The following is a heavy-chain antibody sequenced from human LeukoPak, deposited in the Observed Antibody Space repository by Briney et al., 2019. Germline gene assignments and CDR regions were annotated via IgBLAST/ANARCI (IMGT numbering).Heavy chain of an antibody. CDR3: ARKPVDRCLDY. V-gene: IGHV3-23*01. J-gene: IGHJ4*02. CDR2: ISSGAGST. CDR1: GFTFNNYA. Sequence: GGSLRLSCAAFGFTFNNYAMTWVRQTPGKGLEWVSAISSGAGSTYYTDSVKGRFTISRDNSKNTLYLQMNSLRAEDTAVYYCARKPVDRCLDYWGQGTLVTVSS. D-gene: IGHD2-15*01.